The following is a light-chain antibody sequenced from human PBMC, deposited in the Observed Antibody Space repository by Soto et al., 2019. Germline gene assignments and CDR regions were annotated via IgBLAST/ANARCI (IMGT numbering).Light chain of an antibody. J-gene: IGKJ4*01. CDR2: GAS. CDR3: QKYNNWPPLT. V-gene: IGKV3-15*01. Sequence: IVMTQSPATLSVSPGERATLSCRASESVSSNLAWYQQKPGQAPRLLIYGASTRATDIPARFSGSGSGTEFTLTISSLQSEDFAVYYCQKYNNWPPLTFGGGTKVYIK. CDR1: ESVSSN.